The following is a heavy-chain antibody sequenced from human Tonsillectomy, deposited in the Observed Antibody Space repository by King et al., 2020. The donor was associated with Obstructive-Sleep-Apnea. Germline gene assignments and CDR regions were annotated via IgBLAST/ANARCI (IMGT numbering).Heavy chain of an antibody. Sequence: VQLVESGGGLVKPGGSLRLSCAASGFTFSNAWMSWVRQAPGKGLEWVGRIKSKTDGGTTDYAAPVKGSVTISRDDSKNTLYLQMNTLKTEDTAVYYCTTELWGYSYGYSPDYWGQGTLVTVSS. J-gene: IGHJ4*02. CDR1: GFTFSNAW. D-gene: IGHD5-18*01. CDR3: TTELWGYSYGYSPDY. V-gene: IGHV3-15*01. CDR2: IKSKTDGGTT.